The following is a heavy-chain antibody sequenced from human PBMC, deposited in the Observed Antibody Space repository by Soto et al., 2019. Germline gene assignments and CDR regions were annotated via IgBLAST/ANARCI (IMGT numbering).Heavy chain of an antibody. Sequence: QVQLQESGPGLVKPSQTLSLTCTVSGGSISSGGYYWSWIRQHPGKGLEWIGYIYYSGSTYYNPSLTSRVTISVDTSKNQFSLKLSSVTAADTAVYYCASSAVTAPYYYYGMDVWGQGTTVTVSS. CDR1: GGSISSGGYY. V-gene: IGHV4-31*03. CDR3: ASSAVTAPYYYYGMDV. CDR2: IYYSGST. J-gene: IGHJ6*02. D-gene: IGHD4-17*01.